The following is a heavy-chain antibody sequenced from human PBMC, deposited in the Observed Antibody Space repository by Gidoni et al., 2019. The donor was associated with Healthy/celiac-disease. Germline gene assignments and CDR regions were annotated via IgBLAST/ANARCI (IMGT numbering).Heavy chain of an antibody. Sequence: QLQLQESGPGLVKPSETLSLTCTVSGGSISSSSYYWGWIRQPPGKGLEWIGSIYYSGSTYYNPSLKSRVTISVDTSKNQFSLKLSSVTAADTAVYYCARQGATTGLGSGYFDYWGQGTLVTVSS. V-gene: IGHV4-39*01. CDR2: IYYSGST. CDR3: ARQGATTGLGSGYFDY. D-gene: IGHD1-26*01. CDR1: GGSISSSSYY. J-gene: IGHJ4*02.